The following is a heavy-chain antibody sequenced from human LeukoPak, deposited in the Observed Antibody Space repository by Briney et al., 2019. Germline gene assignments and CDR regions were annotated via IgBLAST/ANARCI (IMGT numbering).Heavy chain of an antibody. D-gene: IGHD6-13*01. V-gene: IGHV3-48*01. CDR2: ISSGSSAI. J-gene: IGHJ6*02. CDR3: VFKQKPAYDMDV. CDR1: GFTFTSHA. Sequence: PGGSLRLSCAASGFTFTSHAMNWVRQAPGKGLEWLSYISSGSSAIYYADSVKGRFTISRDNAKNSLYLQMNSLRADDTAVYYCVFKQKPAYDMDVWGQGTTVTVSS.